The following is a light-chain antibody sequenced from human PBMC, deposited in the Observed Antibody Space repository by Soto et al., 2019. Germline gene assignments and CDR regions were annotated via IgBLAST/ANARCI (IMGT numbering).Light chain of an antibody. CDR2: KAS. J-gene: IGKJ1*01. Sequence: DIQMTQSPSTLSASVGDRVTITCRASQSISSWLAWYQQKPGKAPKLLIYKASSLESGVPSRFSGSGSGTEITLNISSLQPDDFATYYCQQDNSYPWTVGQGTKVEIK. CDR1: QSISSW. V-gene: IGKV1-5*03. CDR3: QQDNSYPWT.